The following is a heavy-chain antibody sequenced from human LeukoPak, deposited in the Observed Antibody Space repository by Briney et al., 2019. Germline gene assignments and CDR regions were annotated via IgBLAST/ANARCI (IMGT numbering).Heavy chain of an antibody. CDR1: GGSISSYY. J-gene: IGHJ4*02. Sequence: SETLSLTCTVSGGSISSYYWSWIRQPAGKGLEWIGRIYTSGSTNHNPSLKSRVTMSVDTSKNQFSLKQSSVTAADTAVYYCARLGYCSGGSCYSDYWGQGTLVTVSS. D-gene: IGHD2-15*01. CDR3: ARLGYCSGGSCYSDY. V-gene: IGHV4-4*07. CDR2: IYTSGST.